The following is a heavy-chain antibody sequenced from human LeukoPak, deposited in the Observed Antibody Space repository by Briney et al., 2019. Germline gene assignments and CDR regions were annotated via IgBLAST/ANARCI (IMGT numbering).Heavy chain of an antibody. D-gene: IGHD3-10*02. J-gene: IGHJ4*02. Sequence: GGSLRLSCAASGFTFSSHWMHWVRQAPEKGLVWVSRINTDGSTTNYADSVKGRFTISRDNAKNTLYLQMNSLRVEDTAMYYCVREWSGHNPLRWGQGTLVTVSS. CDR1: GFTFSSHW. CDR3: VREWSGHNPLR. CDR2: INTDGSTT. V-gene: IGHV3-74*01.